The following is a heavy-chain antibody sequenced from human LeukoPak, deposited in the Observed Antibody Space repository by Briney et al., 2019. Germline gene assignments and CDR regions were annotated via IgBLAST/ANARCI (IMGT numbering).Heavy chain of an antibody. CDR1: GFTFSSYG. D-gene: IGHD6-19*01. Sequence: PGGTLRLSCAASGFTFSSYGMNWVRQPPGKGLEWIGEINHSGSTNYNPSLKSRVTISVDTSKNQFSLKLSSVTAADTAVYYCARVPVADQSARYYFDYWGQGTLVTVSS. CDR2: INHSGST. CDR3: ARVPVADQSARYYFDY. V-gene: IGHV4-34*01. J-gene: IGHJ4*02.